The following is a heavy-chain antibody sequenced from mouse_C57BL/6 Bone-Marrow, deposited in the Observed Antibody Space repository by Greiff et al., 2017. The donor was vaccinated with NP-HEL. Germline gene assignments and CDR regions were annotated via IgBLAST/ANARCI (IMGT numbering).Heavy chain of an antibody. CDR1: GYTFTSYG. Sequence: QVQLQQSGAELARPGASVKLSCKASGYTFTSYGISWVKQRHGQGLEWIGEIYPRSGNTYYNEKFKGKATLTADKSSSPVSMELRSLTSEDSAVYFCARDCDSSPMAYWGQGTLVTVSA. D-gene: IGHD1-1*01. CDR2: IYPRSGNT. J-gene: IGHJ3*01. CDR3: ARDCDSSPMAY. V-gene: IGHV1-81*01.